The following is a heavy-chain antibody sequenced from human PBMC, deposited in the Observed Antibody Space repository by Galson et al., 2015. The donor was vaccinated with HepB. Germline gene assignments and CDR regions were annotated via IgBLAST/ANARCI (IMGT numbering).Heavy chain of an antibody. CDR3: ARGFGSGWPDYYYGMDV. J-gene: IGHJ6*02. CDR2: TYYRSKWYN. V-gene: IGHV6-1*01. D-gene: IGHD6-19*01. Sequence: CAISGDSASSNSAAWNWIRQSPSRGLEWLGRTYYRSKWYNDYAVSVKSRITINPDTSKNQFSLQLNSVTPEDTAVYYCARGFGSGWPDYYYGMDVWGQGTTVTVSS. CDR1: GDSASSNSAA.